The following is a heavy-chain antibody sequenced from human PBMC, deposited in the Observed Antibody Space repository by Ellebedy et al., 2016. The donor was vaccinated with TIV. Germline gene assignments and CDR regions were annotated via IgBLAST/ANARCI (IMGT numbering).Heavy chain of an antibody. CDR1: GFTFSSHA. J-gene: IGHJ4*02. CDR3: AKDGGDH. CDR2: IKYDSDI. V-gene: IGHV3-23*01. Sequence: GESLKISXAASGFTFSSHAMNWVRQAPGKGLEWVSVIKYDSDIHYADSVKGRFTISRDNFKNTLYLQMNSLRAEDTAVYYCAKDGGDHWGQGTLVTVSS. D-gene: IGHD3-16*01.